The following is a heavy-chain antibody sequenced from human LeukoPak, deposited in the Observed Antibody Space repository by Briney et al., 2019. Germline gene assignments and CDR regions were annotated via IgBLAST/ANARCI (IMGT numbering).Heavy chain of an antibody. CDR1: GGSISSSSYY. D-gene: IGHD3-22*01. J-gene: IGHJ5*02. CDR2: IYYSGST. V-gene: IGHV4-39*01. Sequence: PSETLSLTCTVSGGSISSSSYYWGWIRQPPGKGLEWIGSIYYSGSTYYNPSLKSRVIISVDTSKNQFSLKLSSVTAADTAVYYCARTFTYYHDLFDPWGQGTLVTVSS. CDR3: ARTFTYYHDLFDP.